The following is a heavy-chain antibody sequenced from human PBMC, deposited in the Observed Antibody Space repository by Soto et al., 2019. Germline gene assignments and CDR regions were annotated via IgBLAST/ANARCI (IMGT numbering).Heavy chain of an antibody. D-gene: IGHD3-3*01. J-gene: IGHJ5*02. CDR1: GGSISSGGYS. CDR3: ARVLGYDFWNWFDP. Sequence: SETLSLTCAVSGGSISSGGYSWSWIRQPPGKGLEWIGYIYHSGSTYYNPSLKSRVTISVDRSKNQFSLKLSSVTAADTAVYYCARVLGYDFWNWFDPWGQGTLVTVSS. CDR2: IYHSGST. V-gene: IGHV4-30-2*01.